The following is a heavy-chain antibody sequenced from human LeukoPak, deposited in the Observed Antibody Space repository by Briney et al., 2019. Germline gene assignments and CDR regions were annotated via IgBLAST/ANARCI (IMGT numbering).Heavy chain of an antibody. V-gene: IGHV4-34*01. J-gene: IGHJ3*02. Sequence: SETLSLTCAVYGESFSGYYWSWIRQPPGKGLEWIGEINHSGSTNYNPSLKSRVTISVDTSKNQFSLKLSSVTAADTAVYYCARGGVTIFGVVIRRDAFDIWGQGTMVTVSS. CDR2: INHSGST. CDR3: ARGGVTIFGVVIRRDAFDI. CDR1: GESFSGYY. D-gene: IGHD3-3*01.